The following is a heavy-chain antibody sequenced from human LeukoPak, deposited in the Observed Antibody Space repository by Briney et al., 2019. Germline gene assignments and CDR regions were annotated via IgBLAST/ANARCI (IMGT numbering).Heavy chain of an antibody. Sequence: SETLSLTCTVSGGSISSGSYYWSWIRQPAGKGLEWIGRIYTSGSTNYNPSLKSRVTISVDTSKNQFSLKLSSVTAADTAVYYCARSRPEWFGELSFLVYYYYMDVWGKGTTVTISS. D-gene: IGHD3-10*01. J-gene: IGHJ6*03. CDR3: ARSRPEWFGELSFLVYYYYMDV. V-gene: IGHV4-61*02. CDR1: GGSISSGSYY. CDR2: IYTSGST.